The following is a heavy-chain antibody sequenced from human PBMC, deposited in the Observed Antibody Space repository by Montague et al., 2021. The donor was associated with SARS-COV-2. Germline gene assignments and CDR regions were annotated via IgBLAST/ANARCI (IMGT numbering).Heavy chain of an antibody. CDR1: GDSVSSNSAA. CDR3: ARATEWRGYYYYYYMDV. Sequence: CAISGDSVSSNSAAWNWIRQPPSRGLEWLGRTYYRSRWFNDYAVSIRSRITINPDTSKNQFSLQLNSVTPEDTAVYYCARATEWRGYYYYYYMDVWGKGTTVTVSS. J-gene: IGHJ6*03. CDR2: TYYRSRWFN. D-gene: IGHD1-14*01. V-gene: IGHV6-1*01.